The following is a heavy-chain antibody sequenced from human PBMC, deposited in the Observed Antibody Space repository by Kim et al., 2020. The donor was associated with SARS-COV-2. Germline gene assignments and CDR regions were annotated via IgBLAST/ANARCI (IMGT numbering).Heavy chain of an antibody. V-gene: IGHV1-18*01. CDR2: ISAYNGNT. CDR3: ARRDPEADYYYGMDV. J-gene: IGHJ6*02. CDR1: GYTFTSYG. Sequence: ASVKVSCKASGYTFTSYGISWVRQAPGQGLEWMGWISAYNGNTNYAQKLQGRVTMTTDTSTSTAYMELRSLRSDDTAVYYCARRDPEADYYYGMDVWGQGTTVTVSS.